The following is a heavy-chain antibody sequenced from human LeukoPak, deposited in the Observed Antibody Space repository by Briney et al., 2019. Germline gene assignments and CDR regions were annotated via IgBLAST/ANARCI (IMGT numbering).Heavy chain of an antibody. CDR2: INHSGST. V-gene: IGHV4-34*01. CDR1: GGSFSGYY. Sequence: NASETLSLTCAVYGGSFSGYYWSWIPQPPGKGLEWIGQINHSGSTNYNPSLKSRVTISVDTSKNQFSLKLSSVTAADTAVYYCARKRAYYYDSSGYLFDYWGQGTLVTVSS. CDR3: ARKRAYYYDSSGYLFDY. D-gene: IGHD3-22*01. J-gene: IGHJ4*02.